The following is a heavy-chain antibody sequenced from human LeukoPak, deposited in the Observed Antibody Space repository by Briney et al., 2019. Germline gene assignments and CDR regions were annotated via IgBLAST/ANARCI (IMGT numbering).Heavy chain of an antibody. V-gene: IGHV3-21*01. CDR2: ISSSSSYI. D-gene: IGHD3-22*01. CDR3: ARGGITMIVVDY. Sequence: PGGSLRLSCAASGFTFSSYSMNWVRQAPGKGLEWVSSISSSSSYIYYADSVKGRFTISRDNAKNSLYLQMNSLRAEDTAVYCCARGGITMIVVDYWGQGTLVTVSS. J-gene: IGHJ4*02. CDR1: GFTFSSYS.